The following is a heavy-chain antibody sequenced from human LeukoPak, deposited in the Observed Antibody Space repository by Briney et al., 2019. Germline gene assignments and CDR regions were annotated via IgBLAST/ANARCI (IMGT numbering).Heavy chain of an antibody. CDR2: IYYSGST. J-gene: IGHJ4*02. CDR3: ARHAPPGSGYLDY. D-gene: IGHD2-15*01. V-gene: IGHV4-59*08. Sequence: SETLSLICAVFGGSISSYYWSWIRQPPGKGLEWIGYIYYSGSTNYNPSLKSRVTISVDTSKNQFSLKLSSVTAADTAVYYCARHAPPGSGYLDYWGQGTLVTVSS. CDR1: GGSISSYY.